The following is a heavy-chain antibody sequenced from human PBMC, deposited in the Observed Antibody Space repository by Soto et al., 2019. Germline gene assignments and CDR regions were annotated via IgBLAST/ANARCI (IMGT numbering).Heavy chain of an antibody. V-gene: IGHV3-66*01. D-gene: IGHD5-18*01. CDR1: GFTVSSNF. Sequence: EVQLVESGGGLVQPGGSLRLSCAASGFTVSSNFMSWVRQAPGKGLEWVSVIYSGGTTYYADSVKGRFTISRDNSKNTLYHQMNSLRAEDTAVYYCVRDSRWDAAMVHWGQGTLVTVSS. CDR3: VRDSRWDAAMVH. J-gene: IGHJ4*02. CDR2: IYSGGTT.